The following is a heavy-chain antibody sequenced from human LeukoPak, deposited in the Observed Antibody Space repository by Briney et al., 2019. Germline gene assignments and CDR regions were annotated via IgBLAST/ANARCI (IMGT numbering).Heavy chain of an antibody. CDR1: GFTLSSYW. CDR3: VRSSFAGYDF. Sequence: PGGSLRLSCAASGFTLSSYWMTWVRQAPGKGLEWVANIKGDDSERNYLDSVKGRFSISRDNAKNSLSLQMNSLRTEDTAVYYCVRSSFAGYDFWGQGALVTVSS. J-gene: IGHJ4*02. CDR2: IKGDDSER. V-gene: IGHV3-7*01. D-gene: IGHD3-10*01.